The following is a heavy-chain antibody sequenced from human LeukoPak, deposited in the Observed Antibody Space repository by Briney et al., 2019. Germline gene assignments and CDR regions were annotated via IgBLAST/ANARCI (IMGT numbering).Heavy chain of an antibody. CDR2: ISSSGSTI. V-gene: IGHV3-48*03. D-gene: IGHD3-22*01. Sequence: GGSLRLSCAASGFTFSTYEMNWVRQAPGKGLEWLSYISSSGSTIYYADSLKGRFTISGDNAKNALYLQMNSLRVEDTAVYYCAMGYYDSSGYSHFDYWGQGTLVTVSS. CDR3: AMGYYDSSGYSHFDY. CDR1: GFTFSTYE. J-gene: IGHJ4*02.